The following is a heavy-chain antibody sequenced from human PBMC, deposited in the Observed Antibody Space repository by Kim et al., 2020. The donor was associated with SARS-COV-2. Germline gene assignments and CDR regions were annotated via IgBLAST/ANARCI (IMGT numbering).Heavy chain of an antibody. V-gene: IGHV4-59*01. D-gene: IGHD3-10*01. CDR3: ARETTGYGELPD. Sequence: SETLSLTSSVSGDSIGSFYWSWIRQTPGKGLEWIGYVYHSGTANFSPSFNSRVTLSVDMAKNQFSLTLRSVTAADTAFYYCARETTGYGELPDWGQGILVIVSS. CDR2: VYHSGTA. J-gene: IGHJ4*02. CDR1: GDSIGSFY.